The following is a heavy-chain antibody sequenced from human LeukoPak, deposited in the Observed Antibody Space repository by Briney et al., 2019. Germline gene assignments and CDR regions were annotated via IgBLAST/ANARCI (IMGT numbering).Heavy chain of an antibody. CDR3: ATDGVAVIWSRREIVAYALDI. CDR2: FYPEDGET. D-gene: IGHD3-3*01. V-gene: IGHV1-24*01. J-gene: IGHJ3*02. CDR1: GYTLTELS. Sequence: ASVNVSCKVFGYTLTELSMHWVRQAPGKGLEWMGGFYPEDGETIYAQKFQGRVTMTEDTSTNTAYMELSSLRSEDTAAYYCATDGVAVIWSRREIVAYALDIWGQGTMVTVS.